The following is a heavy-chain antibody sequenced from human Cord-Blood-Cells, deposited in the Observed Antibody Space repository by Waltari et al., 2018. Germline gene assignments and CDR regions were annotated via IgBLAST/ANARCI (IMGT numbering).Heavy chain of an antibody. D-gene: IGHD1-26*01. Sequence: EVQLVESGGGLVQPGGSLRRSCAASGFTFSSYWMSWFRQAPGQGMEGVANIKQDGSEKYYVDSVKGRFTISRDNAKNSLYLQMNSLSAEDTAVYYCARDYSGSYWGQGTLVTVSS. CDR1: GFTFSSYW. J-gene: IGHJ4*02. CDR2: IKQDGSEK. V-gene: IGHV3-7*01. CDR3: ARDYSGSY.